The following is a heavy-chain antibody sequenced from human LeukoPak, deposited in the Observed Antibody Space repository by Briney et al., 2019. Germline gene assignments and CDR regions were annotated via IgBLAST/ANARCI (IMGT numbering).Heavy chain of an antibody. CDR3: ARDGAAAPGTFDY. CDR2: ISTTGSVI. Sequence: GGSLRLSCAASGFTFSDYYMGWLRQAPGKGLEWLSYISTTGSVIYYADSVKGRFTISRDNAKNSVHLQLNSLTVEDTAVYYCARDGAAAPGTFDYWGQGTLVTVSS. D-gene: IGHD6-13*01. J-gene: IGHJ4*02. CDR1: GFTFSDYY. V-gene: IGHV3-11*01.